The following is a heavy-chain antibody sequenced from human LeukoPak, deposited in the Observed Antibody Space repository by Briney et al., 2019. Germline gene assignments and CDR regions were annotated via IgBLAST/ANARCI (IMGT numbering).Heavy chain of an antibody. J-gene: IGHJ6*03. CDR2: ISWNSGSI. V-gene: IGHV3-9*01. CDR1: GFTFDDYA. D-gene: IGHD6-25*01. Sequence: GGSLRLSCAASGFTFDDYAMHWVRQAPGKGLEWVSGISWNSGSIGYADSVKGRFTISRDNAKNSLYLQMNSLRAEDTALYYCAKAPDSGYYYMDVWGKGTTVTISS. CDR3: AKAPDSGYYYMDV.